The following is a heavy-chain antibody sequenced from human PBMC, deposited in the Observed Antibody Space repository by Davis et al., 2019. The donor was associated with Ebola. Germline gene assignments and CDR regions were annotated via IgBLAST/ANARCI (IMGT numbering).Heavy chain of an antibody. CDR1: GLTFSSYS. J-gene: IGHJ4*02. Sequence: GGSLRLSCAVSGLTFSSYSMNWVRQAPGKGLEWVSSISSSSSYIYYADSVKGRFTISRDNAKNSLYLQMNSLRAEDTAVYYCTRLTTVGDYWGQGTLVTVSS. D-gene: IGHD4-11*01. CDR3: TRLTTVGDY. V-gene: IGHV3-21*01. CDR2: ISSSSSYI.